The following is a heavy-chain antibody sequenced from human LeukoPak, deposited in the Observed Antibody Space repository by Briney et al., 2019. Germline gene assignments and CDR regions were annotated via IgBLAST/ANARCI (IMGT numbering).Heavy chain of an antibody. J-gene: IGHJ5*02. V-gene: IGHV3-48*03. CDR1: GFTFSSYE. D-gene: IGHD6-13*01. Sequence: GGSLRLSCAASGFTFSSYEMNWVRQAPGKGLEWVSYISSSGSTIYYADSVKGRFTISRDNAKNSLYLQMNSLRAEDTAVYYCATGEAAAGFSWGQGTLVTVPS. CDR3: ATGEAAAGFS. CDR2: ISSSGSTI.